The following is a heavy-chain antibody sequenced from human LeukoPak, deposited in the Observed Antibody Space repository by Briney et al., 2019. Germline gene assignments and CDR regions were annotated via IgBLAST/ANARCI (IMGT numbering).Heavy chain of an antibody. CDR3: AREARRDGYNFDY. V-gene: IGHV4-34*01. D-gene: IGHD5-24*01. Sequence: SETLSLTCAVYGGSFSNYYWSWIRQPPGKGLEWIGDIYHTGSTTYNPSLKSRVTISVDTSKNQFSLKLSSVTAADTAVYYCAREARRDGYNFDYWGQGTLVTVSS. CDR2: IYHTGST. J-gene: IGHJ4*02. CDR1: GGSFSNYY.